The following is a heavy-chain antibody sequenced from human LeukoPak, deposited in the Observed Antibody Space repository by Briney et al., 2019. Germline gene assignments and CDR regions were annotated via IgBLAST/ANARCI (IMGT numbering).Heavy chain of an antibody. Sequence: ASVKVSCKASGYTFTGYYMHWVRQAPGQGLEWMGWINPNSGGTNYAQKFQGRVTMTRDTSISTAYMELSRLRSDDTAVYYCARDWVTGTTPFDIWGQGTMVTVSS. V-gene: IGHV1-2*02. D-gene: IGHD1-7*01. CDR1: GYTFTGYY. CDR2: INPNSGGT. J-gene: IGHJ3*02. CDR3: ARDWVTGTTPFDI.